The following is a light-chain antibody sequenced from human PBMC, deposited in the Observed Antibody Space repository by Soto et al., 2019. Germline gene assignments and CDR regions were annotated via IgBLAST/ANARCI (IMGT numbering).Light chain of an antibody. CDR1: SSDIGAYNY. CDR3: FSFTTDWTHV. Sequence: QSVLTQPASVSGSPGQSITLSCTGSSSDIGAYNYVSWFQQYPGKAPKLIISEVSNRPSGVSNRFSGSKSGTAASLTISGLQTEDEADYFCFSFTTDWTHVFGTGTKLTVL. V-gene: IGLV2-14*01. CDR2: EVS. J-gene: IGLJ1*01.